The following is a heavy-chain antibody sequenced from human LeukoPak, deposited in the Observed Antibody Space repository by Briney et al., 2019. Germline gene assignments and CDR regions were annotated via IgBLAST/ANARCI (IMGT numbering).Heavy chain of an antibody. D-gene: IGHD2-21*01. J-gene: IGHJ4*02. CDR2: ISYDGSNK. CDR3: TREGCGATGCYTNDY. V-gene: IGHV3-30-3*01. CDR1: GFSFNSYA. Sequence: PGRSLRLSCAASGFSFNSYAFHWVRQAPGKGLEWVAVISYDGSNKYYADSVKGRFTISRDNSENTVYLQMNSLKTEDTAMYYCTREGCGATGCYTNDYWGQGTLVTVSS.